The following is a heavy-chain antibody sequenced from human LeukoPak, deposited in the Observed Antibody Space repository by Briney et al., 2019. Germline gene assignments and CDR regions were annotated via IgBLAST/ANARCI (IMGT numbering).Heavy chain of an antibody. Sequence: GGSLRLSCAASGFTFSSYAMHWVRQAPGKGLEGVAVISYDGSNKYYADSVKGRFTISRDNSKNTLYLQMNSLRAEDTAVYYCARSSTGDCSSTSCRLYWGQGTLVTVSS. CDR1: GFTFSSYA. V-gene: IGHV3-30*01. CDR3: ARSSTGDCSSTSCRLY. CDR2: ISYDGSNK. D-gene: IGHD2-2*01. J-gene: IGHJ4*02.